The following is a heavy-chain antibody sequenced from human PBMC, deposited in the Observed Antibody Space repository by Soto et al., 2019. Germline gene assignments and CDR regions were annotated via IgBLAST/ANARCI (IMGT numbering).Heavy chain of an antibody. Sequence: QVQLVQSGAEVKKPGSSVKVSCKASGGTFSSYAISWVRQAPGQGLEWMGGIIPIFGTANYAQKFQGRVTITAAESTSTGYMELSSLRSEDTAVYYCARDMGNRRPDRGYYYYGMDVWGQGTTVTVSS. CDR2: IIPIFGTA. CDR3: ARDMGNRRPDRGYYYYGMDV. J-gene: IGHJ6*02. D-gene: IGHD7-27*01. CDR1: GGTFSSYA. V-gene: IGHV1-69*12.